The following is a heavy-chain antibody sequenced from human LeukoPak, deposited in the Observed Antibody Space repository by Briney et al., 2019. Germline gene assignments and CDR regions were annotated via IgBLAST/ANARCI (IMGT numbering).Heavy chain of an antibody. CDR3: ARQGRFYDFWSGSDFDY. Sequence: SETLSLTCTVSGGSISSSSYYWGWIRQPPGKGLEWIGSIYYSGSTYYNPSLKSRVTISVDTSKNQFPLKLSSVTAADTAVYYCARQGRFYDFWSGSDFDYWGQGTLVTVSS. CDR2: IYYSGST. D-gene: IGHD3-3*01. CDR1: GGSISSSSYY. J-gene: IGHJ4*02. V-gene: IGHV4-39*01.